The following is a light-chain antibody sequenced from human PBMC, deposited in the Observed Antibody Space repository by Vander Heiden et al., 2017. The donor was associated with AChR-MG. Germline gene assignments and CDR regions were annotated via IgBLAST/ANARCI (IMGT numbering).Light chain of an antibody. CDR3: QQDHNWLT. V-gene: IGKV3-15*01. CDR1: QRVSNN. CDR2: AVS. J-gene: IGKJ4*01. Sequence: IVITQSPVTVSVSPGERATLSCRASQRVSNNLAWYQQKPGLAPRLLIYAVSVRANGVPDRFSGSGSGTDFTLTISSLQSEDFAIYYWQQDHNWLTFGGGTKVEI.